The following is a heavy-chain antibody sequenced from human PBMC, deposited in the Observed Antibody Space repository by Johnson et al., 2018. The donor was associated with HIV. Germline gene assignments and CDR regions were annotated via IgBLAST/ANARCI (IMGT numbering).Heavy chain of an antibody. CDR3: AREAEFPPPDALDI. J-gene: IGHJ3*02. CDR1: GFTFSSYA. Sequence: VQLVESGGGVVQPGRSLRLSCAASGFTFSSYALHWVRQAPGRGLEWVAVISYDGSNKYYADSVKGRFTISRDNSKNTLYLQMNSLRAEDTAVYYCAREAEFPPPDALDIWGQGTMVTVSS. V-gene: IGHV3-30*04. D-gene: IGHD3-10*01. CDR2: ISYDGSNK.